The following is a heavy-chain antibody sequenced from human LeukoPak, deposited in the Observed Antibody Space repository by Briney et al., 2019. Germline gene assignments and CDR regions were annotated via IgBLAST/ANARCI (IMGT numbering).Heavy chain of an antibody. J-gene: IGHJ6*02. CDR1: GYTFTGYY. D-gene: IGHD3-10*01. Sequence: ASVKVSCKASGYTFTGYYMHWVRQAPGQGLEWMGWINPNSGGTNYAQKFQGRVTMTRDTSISTAYMELSRLRSDDTAVYYCARCPALRGPYGMDVWGQGTTVTVSS. V-gene: IGHV1-2*02. CDR2: INPNSGGT. CDR3: ARCPALRGPYGMDV.